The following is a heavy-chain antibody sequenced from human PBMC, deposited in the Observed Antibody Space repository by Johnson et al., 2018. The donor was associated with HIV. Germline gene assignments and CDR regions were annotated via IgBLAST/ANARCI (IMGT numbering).Heavy chain of an antibody. CDR2: ISSSGSTI. CDR1: GFTFSDYY. J-gene: IGHJ3*01. V-gene: IGHV3-11*01. Sequence: QVHLVESGGGLVKPGGSLRLSCVASGFTFSDYYMTWIRQAPGKGLEWVSYISSSGSTIYYADSVKGRFTISRDNAKNSLYLQMNSLRAEDTAVYYCAKPLVGATRDDAFDVWGQGTMVTVSS. D-gene: IGHD1-26*01. CDR3: AKPLVGATRDDAFDV.